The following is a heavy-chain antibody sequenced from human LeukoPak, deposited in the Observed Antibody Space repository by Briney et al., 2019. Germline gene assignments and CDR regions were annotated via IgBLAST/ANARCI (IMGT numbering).Heavy chain of an antibody. D-gene: IGHD3-16*02. Sequence: GGSLRLSCAASQFTFSRHTMHWVRQAPGKGLVWVSRINSDGSSTSYADSVKGRFTISRDNAKNTLYLQMNSLRAEDTAVYYCARDDYVWGSYRPFDYWGQGTLVTVSS. CDR2: INSDGSST. V-gene: IGHV3-74*01. CDR3: ARDDYVWGSYRPFDY. CDR1: QFTFSRHT. J-gene: IGHJ4*02.